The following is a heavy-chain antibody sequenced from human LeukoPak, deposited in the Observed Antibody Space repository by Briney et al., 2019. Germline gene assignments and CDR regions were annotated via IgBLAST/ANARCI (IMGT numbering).Heavy chain of an antibody. CDR2: IYPGDSDT. CDR1: GSSFTSYW. CDR3: ARRGDGYTSSFDY. J-gene: IGHJ4*02. D-gene: IGHD5-24*01. V-gene: IGHV5-51*01. Sequence: GESLKISCKGSGSSFTSYWIGWVRQLPGKGLEWMGIIYPGDSDTRYSPSFQGQVTISDDKSISTAYLQWNSLKASDTAMYYRARRGDGYTSSFDYWGQGTLVTVSS.